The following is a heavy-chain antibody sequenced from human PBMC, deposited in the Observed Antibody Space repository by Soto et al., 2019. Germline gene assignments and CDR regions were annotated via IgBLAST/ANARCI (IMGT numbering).Heavy chain of an antibody. CDR2: IRSKAYGGTT. Sequence: GGSLRLSCTASGFTFGDYAMSWFRQAPGKGLEWVGFIRSKAYGGTTEYAASVKGRFTISRDDSKSIAYLQMNSLKTEDTAVYYCTRDPPVWGSYLYSDYWGQGTLVTVSS. CDR1: GFTFGDYA. CDR3: TRDPPVWGSYLYSDY. J-gene: IGHJ4*02. V-gene: IGHV3-49*03. D-gene: IGHD3-16*02.